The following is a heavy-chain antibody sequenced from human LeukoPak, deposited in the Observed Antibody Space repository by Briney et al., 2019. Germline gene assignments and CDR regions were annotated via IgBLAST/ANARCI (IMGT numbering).Heavy chain of an antibody. D-gene: IGHD2-21*02. J-gene: IGHJ5*02. Sequence: SETLSLTCTVSGGSISSYYWSWIRQPPGKGLEWIGYIYYSGSTNYNPSLKSRVTISVDTCKNQFSLKLSSVTAADTAVYYCARVYPYCGGDCYSVGFDPWGQGTLVTVSS. V-gene: IGHV4-59*01. CDR1: GGSISSYY. CDR2: IYYSGST. CDR3: ARVYPYCGGDCYSVGFDP.